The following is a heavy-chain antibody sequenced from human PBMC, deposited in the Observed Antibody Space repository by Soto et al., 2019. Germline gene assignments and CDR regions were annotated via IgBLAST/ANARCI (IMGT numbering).Heavy chain of an antibody. D-gene: IGHD6-6*01. CDR3: ARDVYSGSGDAFDL. J-gene: IGHJ3*01. CDR1: GYTFHIYG. Sequence: QVQLVQSGAEVKKPGASVKVSCKTSGYTFHIYGITWVRQAPGRGLEWMGWISTYTSKTDYAQSLQGRVTMTTDTSTGTAYLEVRSLRSDDTAVYFCARDVYSGSGDAFDLWGQGTMVTVSS. CDR2: ISTYTSKT. V-gene: IGHV1-18*01.